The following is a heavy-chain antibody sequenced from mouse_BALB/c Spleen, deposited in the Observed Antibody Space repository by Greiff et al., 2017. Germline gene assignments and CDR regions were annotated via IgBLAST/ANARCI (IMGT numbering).Heavy chain of an antibody. Sequence: VQLQQSGAELVKPGASVKLSCTASGFYIKDTYMHWVKQRPEQGLEWIGRIDPANGNTKYDPKFQGKATITADTSSNTAYLQLSSLTSEDTAVYYCARWVRHMDGWGQGTSGTVSA. CDR1: GFYIKDTY. D-gene: IGHD2-14*01. V-gene: IGHV14-3*02. CDR3: ARWVRHMDG. J-gene: IGHJ4*01. CDR2: IDPANGNT.